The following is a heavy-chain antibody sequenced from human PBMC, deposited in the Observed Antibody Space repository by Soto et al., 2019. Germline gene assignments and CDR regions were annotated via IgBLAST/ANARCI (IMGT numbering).Heavy chain of an antibody. D-gene: IGHD3-22*01. CDR1: GFTFSDYY. CDR3: ARSFSGYFDY. J-gene: IGHJ4*02. CDR2: ISGSSTYT. V-gene: IGHV3-11*06. Sequence: LRLSCAASGFTFSDYYMSWNRQAPGKGLEWVSYISGSSTYTNSTESVKGRFTISRDNAKNSLYLQMDSLRAEDTARYFCARSFSGYFDYWGQGALVTVSS.